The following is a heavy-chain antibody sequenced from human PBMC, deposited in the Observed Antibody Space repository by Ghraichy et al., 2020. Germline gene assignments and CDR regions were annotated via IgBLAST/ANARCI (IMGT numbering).Heavy chain of an antibody. Sequence: SRTLSLTCTVSSGSMSYYYWSWIRQPPGKGLEWIGYISYSGSATYNPSLKRPVTISVDTSKNQFSLKLSSVTAADTAVYYCARTGGTNYVDWYFDLWGRGTLVTGSS. J-gene: IGHJ2*01. CDR2: ISYSGSA. CDR3: ARTGGTNYVDWYFDL. CDR1: SGSMSYYY. D-gene: IGHD1-26*01. V-gene: IGHV4-59*01.